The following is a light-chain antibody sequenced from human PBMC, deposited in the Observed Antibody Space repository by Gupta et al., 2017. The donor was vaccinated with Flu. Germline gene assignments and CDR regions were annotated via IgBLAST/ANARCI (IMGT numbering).Light chain of an antibody. J-gene: IGLJ3*02. CDR2: SND. V-gene: IGLV1-47*01. CDR1: SSNIGSNY. CDR3: AARDDNLDGWV. Sequence: QAVLTQPPSASGTPGQRITISCSGSSSNIGSNYLYWYQHLPGTAPILLIYSNDQRPSGIPDRFSGSKSGTSGSLAISGLRSEDEADYFCAARDDNLDGWVFGGGTKLTV.